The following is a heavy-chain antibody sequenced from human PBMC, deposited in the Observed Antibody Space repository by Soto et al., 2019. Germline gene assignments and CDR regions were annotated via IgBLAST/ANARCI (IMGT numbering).Heavy chain of an antibody. J-gene: IGHJ3*02. D-gene: IGHD6-6*01. CDR2: INPSGGST. Sequence: QVHLVQSGAEVKKPGASVKVSCEASGYTFTSYSLHWVRQAPGHGLEWMGLINPSGGSTTYAQKFQGRVTMTRDTSTSTVYMEVSSLRSEDTAVYYCASASWDAFDIWGQGTMVIVSS. CDR3: ASASWDAFDI. V-gene: IGHV1-46*03. CDR1: GYTFTSYS.